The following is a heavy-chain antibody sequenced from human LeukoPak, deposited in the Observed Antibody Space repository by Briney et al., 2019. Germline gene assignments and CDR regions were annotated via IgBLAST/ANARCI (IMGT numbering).Heavy chain of an antibody. J-gene: IGHJ4*02. CDR1: GFTFSSYG. CDR2: ISYDGSNK. D-gene: IGHD3-22*01. Sequence: GGSLRLSCAASGFTFSSYGMHWVRQAPGKGLEWVAVISYDGSNKYYADSVKGRFTISRDNSKNTLYLQMNSLRAEDTAVYYCAGGPYYGSPGPLGGYFDYWGQGTLVTVSS. CDR3: AGGPYYGSPGPLGGYFDY. V-gene: IGHV3-30*03.